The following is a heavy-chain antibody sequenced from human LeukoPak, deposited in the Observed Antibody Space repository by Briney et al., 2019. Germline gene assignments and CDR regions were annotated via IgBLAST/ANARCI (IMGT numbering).Heavy chain of an antibody. Sequence: KPSETLSLTCTVSGGSVSSGSYYWSWIRQPPGKGLEWIGYIYYSGSTNYNPSLKSRVTISVDTSKNQFSLKLSSVTAADTAVYYCARGPSPDYWGQGTLVTVSS. J-gene: IGHJ4*02. CDR1: GGSVSSGSYY. CDR2: IYYSGST. CDR3: ARGPSPDY. V-gene: IGHV4-61*01.